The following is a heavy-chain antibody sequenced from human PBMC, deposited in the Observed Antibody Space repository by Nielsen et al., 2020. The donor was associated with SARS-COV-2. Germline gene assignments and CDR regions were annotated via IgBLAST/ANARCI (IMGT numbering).Heavy chain of an antibody. CDR2: ISGTGGST. V-gene: IGHV3-23*01. CDR3: ARDRDDSSSWYYYGMDV. Sequence: GGSLRLSCAASGFTFSSYAMSWVRQAPGKGLEWVSAISGTGGSTYYADSVKGRFTISRDNSKNTLYLQMNSLRAEDTAVYYCARDRDDSSSWYYYGMDVWGQGTTVTVSS. CDR1: GFTFSSYA. J-gene: IGHJ6*02. D-gene: IGHD6-13*01.